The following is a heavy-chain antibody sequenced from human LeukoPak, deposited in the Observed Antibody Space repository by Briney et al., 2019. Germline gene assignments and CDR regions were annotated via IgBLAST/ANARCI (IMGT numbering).Heavy chain of an antibody. CDR3: ARQGAYCSGGSCYHQ. D-gene: IGHD2-15*01. J-gene: IGHJ4*02. CDR1: GGSISSYY. V-gene: IGHV4-59*08. CDR2: IYYSGST. Sequence: SETLSLTCTVSGGSISSYYWSWIRQPPGKGLEWIGYIYYSGSTNYNPSFKSRVTISVDTSKNQFSLKLSSVTAADTAVYYCARQGAYCSGGSCYHQWGQGTLVTVSS.